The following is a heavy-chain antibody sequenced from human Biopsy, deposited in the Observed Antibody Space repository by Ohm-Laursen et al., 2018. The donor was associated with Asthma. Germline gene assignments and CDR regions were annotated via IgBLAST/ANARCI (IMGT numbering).Heavy chain of an antibody. CDR2: ISKDASTQ. V-gene: IGHV3-30*01. J-gene: IGHJ3*02. CDR1: GFSFSNFA. CDR3: VRDGTDDAFDI. Sequence: RSLRLSCAASGFSFSNFAIHWVRQAPGKGLEWVGVISKDASTQDYADSVKGRFTMARDNSKNTLDLQMNSLREEDTAVYYCVRDGTDDAFDIWGQGTVVNVSS. D-gene: IGHD1-1*01.